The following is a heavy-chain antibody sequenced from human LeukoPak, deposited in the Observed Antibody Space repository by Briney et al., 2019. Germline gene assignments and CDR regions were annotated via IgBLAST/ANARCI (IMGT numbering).Heavy chain of an antibody. CDR1: GGSISSYY. J-gene: IGHJ5*02. D-gene: IGHD2-15*01. CDR3: AREPTGYCSGGSCYSGWFDP. Sequence: SETLSLTCTVSGGSISSYYWSWIRQPPGKGLEWIGYIYYSGSTNYNPSLKSRVTISVDTSKNQFSLKLSSVTAADTAVYYCAREPTGYCSGGSCYSGWFDPWGQGTLVTVSS. CDR2: IYYSGST. V-gene: IGHV4-59*12.